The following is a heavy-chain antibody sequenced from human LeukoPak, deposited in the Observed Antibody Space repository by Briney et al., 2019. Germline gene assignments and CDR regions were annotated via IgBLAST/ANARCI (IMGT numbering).Heavy chain of an antibody. V-gene: IGHV1-69*06. CDR2: IIPIFGTA. Sequence: GASVKVSCKASGGTFSSYAISWVRQAPGQGLEWMGGIIPIFGTANYAKKFQGRVTITAYKSTSTAYMELSSLRSEDTAVYYCARSRSNGVSPRYYYYGMDVWGKGTTVTVSS. J-gene: IGHJ6*04. CDR1: GGTFSSYA. CDR3: ARSRSNGVSPRYYYYGMDV. D-gene: IGHD6-6*01.